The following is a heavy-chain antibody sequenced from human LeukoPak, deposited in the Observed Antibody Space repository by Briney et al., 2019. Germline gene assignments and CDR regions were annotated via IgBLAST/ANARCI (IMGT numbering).Heavy chain of an antibody. V-gene: IGHV4-59*01. CDR3: ARGTRRYYDGSGYYYGEFDY. CDR2: VLYSGST. Sequence: SETLSLTCTVSDDSIKNYFWTWIRQSRGKGLEWIGYVLYSGSTSYNPSLRSRLTMSVDTSKSQFSLNLKSVTAADTAVYYCARGTRRYYDGSGYYYGEFDYWGQGILVTVSS. J-gene: IGHJ4*02. CDR1: DDSIKNYF. D-gene: IGHD3-22*01.